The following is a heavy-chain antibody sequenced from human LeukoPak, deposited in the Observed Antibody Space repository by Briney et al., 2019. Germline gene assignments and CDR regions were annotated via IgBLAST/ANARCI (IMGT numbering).Heavy chain of an antibody. CDR1: GYIFTNFG. D-gene: IGHD4-23*01. CDR3: ARCDRYGGNTEFLFDY. V-gene: IGHV1-18*01. CDR2: ISAYNGNT. Sequence: WASVKVSCKASGYIFTNFGISWVRQAPGQGLERMGWISAYNGNTNYAQKLQGRVTMTTDTSTSTAYMELRSLRSDDTAVYYCARCDRYGGNTEFLFDYWGQGTLVTVSS. J-gene: IGHJ4*02.